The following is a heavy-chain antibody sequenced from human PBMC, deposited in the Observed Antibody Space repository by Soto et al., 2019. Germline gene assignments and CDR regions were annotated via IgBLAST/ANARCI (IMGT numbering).Heavy chain of an antibody. D-gene: IGHD3-10*01. CDR3: AREVPVHTHAFVY. J-gene: IGHJ4*02. CDR1: GGTFNTYA. V-gene: IGHV1-69*19. CDR2: ISPMFGAA. Sequence: QVQLVQSGAEMKKPGSSVKVSCQSSGGTFNTYAMNWVRQAPGQGPEWMGDISPMFGAANYAPKFQGRVTITADESTGTSYMQLSSLTSEDTALYFCAREVPVHTHAFVYWGQGTLVTVSS.